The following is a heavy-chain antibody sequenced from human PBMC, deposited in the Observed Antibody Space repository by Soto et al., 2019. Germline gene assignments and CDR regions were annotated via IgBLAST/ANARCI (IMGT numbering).Heavy chain of an antibody. J-gene: IGHJ4*02. CDR2: IYSGGNT. Sequence: PGGSLRLSCAASGFIVSSNYMNWVRQAPGKGLEWVSVIYSGGNTYYADSVKGRFTISRDISKNTLYLQMNSLRAEDTAVYYCARDGSDGWYYFDYWGQGTLVTVSS. CDR3: ARDGSDGWYYFDY. CDR1: GFIVSSNY. V-gene: IGHV3-53*01. D-gene: IGHD6-19*01.